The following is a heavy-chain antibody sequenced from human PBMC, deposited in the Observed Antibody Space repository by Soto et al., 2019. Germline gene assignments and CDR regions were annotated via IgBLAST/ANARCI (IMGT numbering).Heavy chain of an antibody. V-gene: IGHV3-23*01. CDR3: APHGDHTTKYYYYGMDV. CDR2: ISGSGGST. CDR1: GFTFSSYA. Sequence: GGSLRLSCAASGFTFSSYAMSWVRQAPGKGLEWVSAISGSGGSTYYADSVKGRFTISRDNSKNTLYLQMNSLRAEDTAVYYCAPHGDHTTKYYYYGMDVWGQGTTVTVSS. J-gene: IGHJ6*02. D-gene: IGHD4-17*01.